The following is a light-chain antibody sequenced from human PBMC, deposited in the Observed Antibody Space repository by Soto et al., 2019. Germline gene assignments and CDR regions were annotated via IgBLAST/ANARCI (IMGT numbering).Light chain of an antibody. CDR2: SNY. Sequence: QPVLTQPPSASGTPGQRVTISCSGSSSNIGSNYIFWYQHLPGTAPKLLIYSNYQRPSGIPDRFSGSKSGTSASLAISGLGSKYEADYNYGAWNDSLSSKVFVGGTKLTVL. CDR1: SSNIGSNY. J-gene: IGLJ3*02. V-gene: IGLV1-47*01. CDR3: GAWNDSLSSKV.